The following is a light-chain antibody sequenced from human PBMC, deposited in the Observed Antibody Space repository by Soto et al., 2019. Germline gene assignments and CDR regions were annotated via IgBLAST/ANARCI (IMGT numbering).Light chain of an antibody. J-gene: IGLJ2*01. CDR2: EVI. V-gene: IGLV2-8*01. CDR3: SSYAGSNNLHVL. Sequence: QSVLTQPPSASGSPGQSVTISCTGSSSDVGGYEYVSWYQQHPGKAPKLSIYEVIKRPSGVPDRFSGSKSGNTASLTVSGLQAEDEADYYCSSYAGSNNLHVLFGGGTKVTVL. CDR1: SSDVGGYEY.